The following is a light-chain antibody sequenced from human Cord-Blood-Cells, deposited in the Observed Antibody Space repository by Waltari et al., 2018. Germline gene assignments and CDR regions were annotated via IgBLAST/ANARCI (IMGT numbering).Light chain of an antibody. CDR2: DVS. CDR3: SSYTSSSTPYV. J-gene: IGLJ1*01. Sequence: QSALTQPASVSGSPGQSLTLSCTGTGSDVAGYNFFSWYQKHPGKAPKLMIYDVSNRPSGVSNRFSGSKSGNTASLTISGLQAEDEADYYCSSYTSSSTPYVFGTGTKVTVL. CDR1: GSDVAGYNF. V-gene: IGLV2-14*03.